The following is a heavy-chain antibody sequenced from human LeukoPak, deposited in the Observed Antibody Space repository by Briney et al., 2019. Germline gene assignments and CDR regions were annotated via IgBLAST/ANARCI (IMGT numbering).Heavy chain of an antibody. J-gene: IGHJ3*02. D-gene: IGHD2-21*02. Sequence: SETLSLTCTVSGGSISSGDYYWSWIRQPPGKGLEWIGYIYYSGSTYYNPSLKSRVTISVDTSKNQFSLKLSSVTAADTAVYYCARSMVVTAFDTWGQGTMVTVSS. CDR3: ARSMVVTAFDT. CDR2: IYYSGST. V-gene: IGHV4-30-4*08. CDR1: GGSISSGDYY.